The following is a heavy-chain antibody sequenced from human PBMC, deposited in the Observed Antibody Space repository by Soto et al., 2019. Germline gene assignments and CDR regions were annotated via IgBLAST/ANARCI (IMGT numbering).Heavy chain of an antibody. Sequence: QVQLVQSGAEVKKSGASVKVSCKASGYTFTSHDINWVRQATGQGLEWMGWMNPNSGNTGYAQKFQGRVTMTRNTSISTAYMELCSLRSEDPAVYYCARWDYGDYARFDYWGQGTLVTFSS. CDR1: GYTFTSHD. CDR3: ARWDYGDYARFDY. V-gene: IGHV1-8*01. CDR2: MNPNSGNT. J-gene: IGHJ4*02. D-gene: IGHD4-17*01.